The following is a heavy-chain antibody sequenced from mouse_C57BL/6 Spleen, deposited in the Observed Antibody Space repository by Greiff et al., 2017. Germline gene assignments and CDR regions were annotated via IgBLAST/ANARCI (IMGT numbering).Heavy chain of an antibody. CDR1: GYSITSGYY. CDR2: ISYDGSN. CDR3: ARAEREGITTVQWYFDV. J-gene: IGHJ1*03. V-gene: IGHV3-6*01. D-gene: IGHD1-1*01. Sequence: VQLQQSGPGLVKPSQSLSLTCSVTGYSITSGYYWNWIRQFPGNKLEWMGYISYDGSNNYNPSLKNRISITRDTSKNQFFLKLNSVTTEDTATYYCARAEREGITTVQWYFDVWGTGTTVTVSS.